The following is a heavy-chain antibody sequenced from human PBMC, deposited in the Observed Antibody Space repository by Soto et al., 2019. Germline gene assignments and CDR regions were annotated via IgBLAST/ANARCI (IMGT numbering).Heavy chain of an antibody. CDR2: IIPIFGTA. D-gene: IGHD2-21*02. J-gene: IGHJ4*02. CDR1: GGTFSSYA. CDR3: ARDLHGGNSGYFDY. V-gene: IGHV1-69*13. Sequence: SVKVSCKASGGTFSSYAISWVRQAPGQGLEWMGGIIPIFGTANYAQKFQGRVTITADESTSTAYMELSSLRSEDTAVYYCARDLHGGNSGYFDYWGQGTLVTVSS.